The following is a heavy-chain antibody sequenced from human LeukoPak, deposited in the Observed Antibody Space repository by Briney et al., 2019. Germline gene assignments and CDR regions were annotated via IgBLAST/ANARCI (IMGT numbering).Heavy chain of an antibody. CDR3: VRDADGGNSWFDS. J-gene: IGHJ5*01. CDR2: ISSSNGDI. V-gene: IGHV3-21*01. Sequence: PGGSLRLSCAASGFVFSTHSMNWVRQAPGKGLEWVSWISSSNGDIYYADSVRGRFTISRDDAKNSLYLQMSSLRAEDTAVYYCVRDADGGNSWFDSWGQGTLVTVSS. D-gene: IGHD4-23*01. CDR1: GFVFSTHS.